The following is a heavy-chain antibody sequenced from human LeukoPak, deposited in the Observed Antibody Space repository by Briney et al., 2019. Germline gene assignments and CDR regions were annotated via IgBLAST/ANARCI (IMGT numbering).Heavy chain of an antibody. CDR2: INHSGST. D-gene: IGHD3-3*02. Sequence: PSETLSLTCAVYGGSFSGYYWSWIRQPPGKGLEWIGEINHSGSTNYNPSLKSRVTISVDTSKNQFSLKLSSVTAADTAVYYCARGWGHFWSGYYTRWFDPWGQGTLVTVSS. V-gene: IGHV4-34*01. CDR1: GGSFSGYY. J-gene: IGHJ5*02. CDR3: ARGWGHFWSGYYTRWFDP.